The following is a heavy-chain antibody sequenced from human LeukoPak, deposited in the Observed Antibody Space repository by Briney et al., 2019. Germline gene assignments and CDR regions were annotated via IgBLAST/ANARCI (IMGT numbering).Heavy chain of an antibody. V-gene: IGHV3-21*01. J-gene: IGHJ3*02. CDR1: GFTFSTYT. CDR2: ISSSNSYI. D-gene: IGHD3-22*01. CDR3: ARAPYDSTGYETPLAFDI. Sequence: GGSLRLSCAASGFTFSTYTMNRVSQAPGKGLEWVSTISSSNSYIYYGASVKGRFTIARDNAKSSLYLQMNSLRAEDTSVYYCARAPYDSTGYETPLAFDIWGQGTMVTVSS.